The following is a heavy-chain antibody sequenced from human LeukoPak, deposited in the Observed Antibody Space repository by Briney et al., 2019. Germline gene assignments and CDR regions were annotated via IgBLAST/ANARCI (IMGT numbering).Heavy chain of an antibody. V-gene: IGHV3-33*01. D-gene: IGHD6-13*01. CDR1: AFTFSSYG. J-gene: IGHJ6*02. CDR3: ARDGPYSSKDGLDV. CDR2: IWHDGSNT. Sequence: GRSLRLSCAASAFTFSSYGMHWVRQAPGKGLEWVAVIWHDGSNTYSADSVKGRFTISRDNSKNTLYLQMNSLRAEDTAVYYCARDGPYSSKDGLDVWGQGTTVIVSS.